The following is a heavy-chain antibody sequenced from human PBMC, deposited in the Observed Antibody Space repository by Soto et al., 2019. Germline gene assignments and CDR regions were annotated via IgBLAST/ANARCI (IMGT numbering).Heavy chain of an antibody. J-gene: IGHJ6*02. CDR3: AKDKFVTVGPAAIGYLYYGMAV. CDR1: GFTFSSYA. V-gene: IGHV3-23*01. D-gene: IGHD2-2*01. CDR2: ISGSGGST. Sequence: GGSLRLSCAASGFTFSSYAMSWVRQAPGKGLEWVSAISGSGGSTYYADSVKGRFTISRDNSKNTLYLQMNSLRAEDTAVYYCAKDKFVTVGPAAIGYLYYGMAVWGSGPTVTVSS.